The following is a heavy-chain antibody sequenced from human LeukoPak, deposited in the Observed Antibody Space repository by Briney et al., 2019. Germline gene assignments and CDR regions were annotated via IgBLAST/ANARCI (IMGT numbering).Heavy chain of an antibody. CDR3: AKPISGGLAVSADWFDP. CDR1: GFAFNFYA. J-gene: IGHJ5*02. CDR2: INASGGNT. V-gene: IGHV3-23*01. Sequence: PGGSLRLSCAASGFAFNFYAMTWVRQAPGKRLQWVSTINASGGNTYYAESVRGRFTISRDNSKDTLYLQLNSLTAEDTALYYCAKPISGGLAVSADWFDPWGQGTLVAVSS. D-gene: IGHD6-19*01.